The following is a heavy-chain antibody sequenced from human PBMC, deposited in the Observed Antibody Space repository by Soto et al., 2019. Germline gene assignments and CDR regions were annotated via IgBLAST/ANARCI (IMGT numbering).Heavy chain of an antibody. J-gene: IGHJ4*02. CDR1: GGSISSSSYY. D-gene: IGHD3-22*01. Sequence: QLQLQESGPGLVKPSETLSLTCTVSGGSISSSSYYWGWIRQPPGKGLEWIGSIYYSGSTYYNPSLKSRVTISVDTSKNQFSLRVSSVTAADTAVYYCARHPQYYDSSGYYYYFDYWGQGTLVTVSS. CDR3: ARHPQYYDSSGYYYYFDY. V-gene: IGHV4-39*01. CDR2: IYYSGST.